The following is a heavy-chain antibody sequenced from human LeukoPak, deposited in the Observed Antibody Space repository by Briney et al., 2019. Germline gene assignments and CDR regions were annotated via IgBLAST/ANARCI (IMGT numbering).Heavy chain of an antibody. CDR2: ISSSSSYI. V-gene: IGHV3-21*01. Sequence: GGSLRLSCAASGFTFSSYSMNWVRQAPGKGLEWVSSISSSSSYIYYADSVKGRFTISRDNAKNSLYLQMNSLRAEDTAVYYCARDIRPHSPHRYFDYWGQGTLVTVSS. CDR3: ARDIRPHSPHRYFDY. D-gene: IGHD1-14*01. J-gene: IGHJ4*02. CDR1: GFTFSSYS.